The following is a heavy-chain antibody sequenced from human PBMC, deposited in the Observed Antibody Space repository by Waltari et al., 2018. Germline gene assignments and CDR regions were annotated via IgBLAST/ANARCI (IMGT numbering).Heavy chain of an antibody. CDR3: ASDTVLGGFDI. J-gene: IGHJ3*02. CDR2: SYYTGRT. V-gene: IGHV4-59*08. D-gene: IGHD2-15*01. Sequence: QVQLQESGPGLVNPSETLSLTCTVSGGSIRTHYWSWIRQSPGKGLEWIGYSYYTGRTNYTPSLKSRVSISVYTSKNQFSLKLTSVTAADTAVYYCASDTVLGGFDIWGQGTMVTVSS. CDR1: GGSIRTHY.